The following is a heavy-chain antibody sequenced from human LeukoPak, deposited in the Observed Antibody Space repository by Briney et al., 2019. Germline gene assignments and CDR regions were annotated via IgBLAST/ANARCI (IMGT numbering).Heavy chain of an antibody. CDR1: VYTFTGHY. J-gene: IGHJ4*02. V-gene: IGHV1-2*02. CDR2: INPNSGGT. D-gene: IGHD6-13*01. Sequence: GASVNDSCQSSVYTFTGHYMHWVGPAPGKGREWMGWINPNSGGTNYAQKFQGRVTMTRDTSISTAYMELSRLRSGDTAVYFCARATAAAGLFEYYFDYWGQGTLVTVSS. CDR3: ARATAAAGLFEYYFDY.